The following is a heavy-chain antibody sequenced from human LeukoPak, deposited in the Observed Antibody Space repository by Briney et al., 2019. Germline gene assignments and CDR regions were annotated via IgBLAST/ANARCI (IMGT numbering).Heavy chain of an antibody. CDR2: INHSGST. CDR1: GGSFSGYY. Sequence: KASETLSLTCAVYGGSFSGYYWSWIRQPPGKGLEWIGEINHSGSTNYNPSLKSRVTISVDTSKNQFSLKLSSVTAADTAVYYCARGGRAVPAAKAFDYWGQGTLVTVSS. D-gene: IGHD2-2*01. CDR3: ARGGRAVPAAKAFDY. V-gene: IGHV4-34*01. J-gene: IGHJ4*02.